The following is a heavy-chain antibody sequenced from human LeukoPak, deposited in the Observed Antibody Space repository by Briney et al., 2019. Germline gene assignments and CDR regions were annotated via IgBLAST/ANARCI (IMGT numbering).Heavy chain of an antibody. D-gene: IGHD3-10*01. J-gene: IGHJ6*03. V-gene: IGHV1-2*02. CDR1: GYTFSAYY. Sequence: ASVKVSCKASGYTFSAYYMHWVRQAPGQGLEWMGGTIPIFGTAHYAQKFQGRVTMTRNTSISTAYMELSSLRSEDTAVYYCAVGDYYGSGSLDYYYYYMDAWGKGTTVTISS. CDR2: TIPIFGTA. CDR3: AVGDYYGSGSLDYYYYYMDA.